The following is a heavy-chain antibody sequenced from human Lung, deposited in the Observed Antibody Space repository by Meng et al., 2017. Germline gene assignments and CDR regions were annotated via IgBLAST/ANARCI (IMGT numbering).Heavy chain of an antibody. CDR1: GYTFIDYY. J-gene: IGHJ4*02. V-gene: IGHV1-2*06. Sequence: QVQLVQSGADVKKPGASVQVSCKASGYTFIDYYMHWVRQAPGQGLEWMGRINPNSGGADYAQKFQGRVTMTRDKSISTTYMELTRLRSDDTAVYYCAREQQWLVQDFDSWGQGTLVTVSS. CDR3: AREQQWLVQDFDS. D-gene: IGHD6-19*01. CDR2: INPNSGGA.